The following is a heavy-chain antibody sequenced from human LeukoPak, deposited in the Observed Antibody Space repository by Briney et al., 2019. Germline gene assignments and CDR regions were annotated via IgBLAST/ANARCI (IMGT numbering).Heavy chain of an antibody. V-gene: IGHV1-69*05. CDR3: ARAATEVTSTFAVYFDY. Sequence: SVKVSCKASGGTFSSYAISWVRQAPGQGLEWMGGIIPIFGTANYAQKFQGRVTITTDESTSTAYMELSSLRSEDTAVYYCARAATEVTSTFAVYFDYWGQGTLVTVSS. CDR1: GGTFSSYA. D-gene: IGHD4-23*01. CDR2: IIPIFGTA. J-gene: IGHJ4*02.